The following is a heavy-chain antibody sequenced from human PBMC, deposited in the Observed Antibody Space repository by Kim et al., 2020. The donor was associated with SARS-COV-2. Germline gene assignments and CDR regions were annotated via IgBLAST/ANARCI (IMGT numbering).Heavy chain of an antibody. V-gene: IGHV1-69*04. CDR3: ARVGHITGSNYGTVGWFDP. CDR2: IIPILGIA. J-gene: IGHJ5*02. CDR1: GGTFSSYA. Sequence: SVKVSCKASGGTFSSYAISWVRQAPGQGLEWMGRIIPILGIANYAQKFQGRVTITADKSTSTAYMELSSLRSEDTAVYYCARVGHITGSNYGTVGWFDPWGQGTLVTVSS. D-gene: IGHD1-20*01.